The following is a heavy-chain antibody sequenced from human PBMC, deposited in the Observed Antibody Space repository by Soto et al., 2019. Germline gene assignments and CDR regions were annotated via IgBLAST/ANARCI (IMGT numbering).Heavy chain of an antibody. Sequence: PSETLSLTCTVSGGSISSYFWSWIRQPPGKGLEWIGYIFYSGSTDSNPSLKSRVTISLDTSKNQFSLKLSSVTAADTAVYYCARVYDFWSGYYWSEPWGQGTLVTV. CDR2: IFYSGST. CDR3: ARVYDFWSGYYWSEP. CDR1: GGSISSYF. D-gene: IGHD3-3*01. J-gene: IGHJ5*02. V-gene: IGHV4-59*01.